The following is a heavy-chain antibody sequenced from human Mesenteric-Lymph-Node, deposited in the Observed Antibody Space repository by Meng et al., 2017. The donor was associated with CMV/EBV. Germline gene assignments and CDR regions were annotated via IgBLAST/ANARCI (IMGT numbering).Heavy chain of an antibody. Sequence: GESLKISCTASGFIVSSNSMIWVRQAPGKGLEWVAFIRYDGSNKYYADSVKGRFTISRDNSKNTLYLQMNSLRAEDTAVYYCAKETYGYWGQGTLVTVSS. J-gene: IGHJ4*02. D-gene: IGHD4-17*01. CDR2: IRYDGSNK. CDR1: GFIVSSNS. V-gene: IGHV3-30*02. CDR3: AKETYGY.